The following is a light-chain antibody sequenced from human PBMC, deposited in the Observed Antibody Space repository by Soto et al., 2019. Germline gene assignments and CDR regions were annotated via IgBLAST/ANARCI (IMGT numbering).Light chain of an antibody. CDR2: RAS. CDR1: ESISRW. J-gene: IGKJ2*01. V-gene: IGKV1-5*03. CDR3: QQYKSYSPYT. Sequence: DIQMTQSPSTLSASVGDRVTITCRASESISRWLAWYQQKPGKAPKLLIYRASTLENGVPSRISGSGSGTDFTLTISNLQPDDFATYYFQQYKSYSPYTFGQGTKLDIK.